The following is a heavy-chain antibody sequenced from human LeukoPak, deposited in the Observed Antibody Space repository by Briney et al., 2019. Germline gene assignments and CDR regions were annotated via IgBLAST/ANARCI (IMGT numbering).Heavy chain of an antibody. D-gene: IGHD2-15*01. CDR2: ISYDGSNK. V-gene: IGHV3-30*03. Sequence: GRSLRLSCAASGFTFSSYGMHWVRQAPGKGLEWVAIISYDGSNKNYADSVKGRFTISRDNSKNTLYLQMNSLRAEDTAAYYCARDGRCGGGGCYSGGWLDPWGQGTLVTVSS. CDR3: ARDGRCGGGGCYSGGWLDP. CDR1: GFTFSSYG. J-gene: IGHJ5*01.